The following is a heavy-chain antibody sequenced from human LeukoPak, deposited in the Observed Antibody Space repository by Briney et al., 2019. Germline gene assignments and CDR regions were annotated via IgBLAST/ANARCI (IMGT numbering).Heavy chain of an antibody. D-gene: IGHD6-19*01. CDR1: GFTFSSYA. V-gene: IGHV3-23*01. CDR3: AKWAVSGRGFDY. Sequence: GGSLRLSCAASGFTFSSYAMHWVRQAPGKGLEWVSDITGSGGSTHYADSVKGRFTISRDNSKNTLYLQMNSLRAEDTAVYYCAKWAVSGRGFDYWSQGTLATVSS. CDR2: ITGSGGST. J-gene: IGHJ4*02.